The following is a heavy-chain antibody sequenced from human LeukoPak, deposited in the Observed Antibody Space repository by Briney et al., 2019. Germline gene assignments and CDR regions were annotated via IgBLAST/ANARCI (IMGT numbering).Heavy chain of an antibody. J-gene: IGHJ4*02. CDR3: ARDQGQRPLDY. V-gene: IGHV4-61*02. CDR2: IYTSGST. CDR1: GGSISSGSYY. Sequence: SQTLSLTCTVSGGSISSGSYYWSWIRQPAGKGLEWIGRIYTSGSTNYNPSLKSRVTISVDTSNNHFSLKLSSVTAADTAVYYCARDQGQRPLDYGGQGTRVTVPS.